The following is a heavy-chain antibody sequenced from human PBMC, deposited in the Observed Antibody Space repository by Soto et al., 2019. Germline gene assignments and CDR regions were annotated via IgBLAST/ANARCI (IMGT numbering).Heavy chain of an antibody. J-gene: IGHJ4*02. CDR2: ISYEVTKTQYAT. Sequence: GGSLRLSCEASGFTFSSFNMHWVRQAPGKGLEWVGLISYEVTKTQYATTYAASVKGRFTISRDDSKKTAYLQMNNLESEDTAVYYCSRDDSDWFFNWGRGTLVTVSS. CDR1: GFTFSSFN. D-gene: IGHD3-9*01. V-gene: IGHV3-73*01. CDR3: SRDDSDWFFN.